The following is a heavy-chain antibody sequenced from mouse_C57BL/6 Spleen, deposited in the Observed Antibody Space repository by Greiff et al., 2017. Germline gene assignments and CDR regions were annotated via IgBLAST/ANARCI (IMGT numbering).Heavy chain of an antibody. V-gene: IGHV1-31*01. D-gene: IGHD1-1*01. CDR1: GYSFTGYY. Sequence: VQLKESGPELVKPGASVKISCKASGYSFTGYYMHWVKQSHGNILDWIGYIYPYNGVTSYNQKFKGKATLTVDKSSSTAYMELRSLTSEDSAVYYCAGSSPSYAMGYWGQGTSVTVSS. J-gene: IGHJ4*01. CDR2: IYPYNGVT. CDR3: AGSSPSYAMGY.